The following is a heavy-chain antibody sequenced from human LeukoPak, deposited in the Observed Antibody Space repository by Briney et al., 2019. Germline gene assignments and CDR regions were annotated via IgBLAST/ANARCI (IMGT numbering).Heavy chain of an antibody. J-gene: IGHJ5*02. D-gene: IGHD3-9*01. CDR3: ARGSYDILTGYLGNWFDP. Sequence: KPSETLSLTCTVSGGSISSYYWSWIRQPPGKGLEWIGYIYYSGSTNYNPSLKSRVTISVDTSKNQFSLKLSSVTAADTAVYYCARGSYDILTGYLGNWFDPWGQGTLVTVSS. CDR1: GGSISSYY. CDR2: IYYSGST. V-gene: IGHV4-59*01.